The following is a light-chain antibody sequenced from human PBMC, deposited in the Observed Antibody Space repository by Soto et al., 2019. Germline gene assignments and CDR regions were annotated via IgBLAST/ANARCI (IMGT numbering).Light chain of an antibody. CDR3: QQYGSSPIT. CDR1: QSVSSSY. V-gene: IGKV3-20*01. CDR2: GAS. Sequence: PGTRSVAAEGRDIRPCRASQSVSSSYLAWYQQKPGQAPRLLIYGASSRATGIPDRFSGSGSGTDFTLTISRLEPEDWPVDDGQQYGSSPITVGQGTRLENK. J-gene: IGKJ5*01.